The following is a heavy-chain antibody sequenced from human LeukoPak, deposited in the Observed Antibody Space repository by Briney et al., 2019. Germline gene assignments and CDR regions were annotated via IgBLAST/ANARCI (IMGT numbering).Heavy chain of an antibody. V-gene: IGHV1-8*01. CDR1: GYTFTSYD. J-gene: IGHJ6*02. CDR3: ARGCDSYYGVDV. CDR2: MNPNSGNT. Sequence: ASVKVSCKASGYTFTSYDINWVRQATGQGLEWMGWMNPNSGNTGYAQKFQGRVTMTRNTSISTAYMELSSLRSEDTAVYYCARGCDSYYGVDVWGQGTTVTVSS.